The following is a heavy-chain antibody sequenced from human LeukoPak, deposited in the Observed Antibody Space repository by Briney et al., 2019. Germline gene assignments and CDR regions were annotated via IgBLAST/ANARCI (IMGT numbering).Heavy chain of an antibody. Sequence: GGSLRLSCAASGFTLSNYWMSWVRQAPGKGLEWVASIKHDGSEEYYVDSVRGRFTISRDNTKSSLYLQMSSLRAEDTAVYYCATDRGWRTSGYYLYYFESWGQGTLVTVSS. D-gene: IGHD3-3*01. CDR3: ATDRGWRTSGYYLYYFES. CDR1: GFTLSNYW. J-gene: IGHJ4*02. V-gene: IGHV3-7*01. CDR2: IKHDGSEE.